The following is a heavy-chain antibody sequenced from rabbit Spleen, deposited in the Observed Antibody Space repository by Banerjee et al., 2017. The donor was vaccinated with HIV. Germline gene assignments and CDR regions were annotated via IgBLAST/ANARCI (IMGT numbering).Heavy chain of an antibody. D-gene: IGHD1-1*01. V-gene: IGHV1S40*01. Sequence: QSLEESGGGLVKPGASLTLTCTASGFTVSSVYWICWVRQAPGKGLEWIACIYAGSNGGTYYANWAKGRFTISRTSSTTVTLQMTSLTAADTATYICARDLVTAIGWNFNLWGPGTLVTVS. CDR1: GFTVSSVYW. CDR2: IYAGSNGGT. CDR3: ARDLVTAIGWNFNL. J-gene: IGHJ4*01.